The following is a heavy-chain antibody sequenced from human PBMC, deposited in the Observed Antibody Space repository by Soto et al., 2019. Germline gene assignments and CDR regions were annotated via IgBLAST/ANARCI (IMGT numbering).Heavy chain of an antibody. V-gene: IGHV1-8*02. CDR2: MNPNSGNT. J-gene: IGHJ5*01. CDR1: GYTFNNYD. CDR3: TRAYGAETFDF. Sequence: ASVKVSCKASGYTFNNYDIHWVRQAPGHGLEWMGWMNPNSGNTGFAQNFRGRVTMTQNTAIGTAYMELSSLRSDDTATYYCTRAYGAETFDFWGQGTRVTVSS. D-gene: IGHD3-10*01.